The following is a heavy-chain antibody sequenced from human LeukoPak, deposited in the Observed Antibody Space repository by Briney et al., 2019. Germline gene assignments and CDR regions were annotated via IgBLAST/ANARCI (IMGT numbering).Heavy chain of an antibody. CDR3: ARARCSGGSCYWGWFDP. Sequence: SHTLSLTCTVEGGPISSDYWSWIRQPPGKGLEWIGYIYYSGSTNYNPSLKSRVTISVDTSKNQFSLKLSSVTAADTAVYYCARARCSGGSCYWGWFDPWGQGTLVTVSS. CDR1: GGPISSDY. V-gene: IGHV4-59*01. D-gene: IGHD2-15*01. CDR2: IYYSGST. J-gene: IGHJ5*02.